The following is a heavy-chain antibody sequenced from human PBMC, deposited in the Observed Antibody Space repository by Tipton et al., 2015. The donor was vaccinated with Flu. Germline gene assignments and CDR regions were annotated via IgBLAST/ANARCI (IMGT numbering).Heavy chain of an antibody. Sequence: TLSLTCTVSGGSISSSSYYWGWIRQPQGKGLEWIGSIYYSGSTYYNPSLKSRVTISVDTSKNQFSLKLSSVTAADTAVYYCARDRASGSYLYYYYGMDVWGQGTTVTVSS. CDR1: GGSISSSSYY. V-gene: IGHV4-39*07. J-gene: IGHJ6*02. D-gene: IGHD3-10*01. CDR3: ARDRASGSYLYYYYGMDV. CDR2: IYYSGST.